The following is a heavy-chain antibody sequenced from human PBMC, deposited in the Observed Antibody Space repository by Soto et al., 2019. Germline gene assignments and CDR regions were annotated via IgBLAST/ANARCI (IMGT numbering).Heavy chain of an antibody. J-gene: IGHJ4*02. CDR1: GGSISSYY. CDR2: IYYSGST. CDR3: ARRDCSGGSCYPAY. Sequence: SETLSLTCTVSGGSISSYYWSWIRQPPGKGLEWIGYIYYSGSTNYNPSLKSRVTISVDTSKNQFSLKLSSVTAADTAVYYCARRDCSGGSCYPAYWGQGTLVTVSS. D-gene: IGHD2-15*01. V-gene: IGHV4-59*08.